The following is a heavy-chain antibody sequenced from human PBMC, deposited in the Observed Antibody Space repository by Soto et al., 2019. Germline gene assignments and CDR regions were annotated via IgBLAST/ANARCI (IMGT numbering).Heavy chain of an antibody. CDR2: ISYDGSNK. Sequence: SLRLSCAASGFTFSSYGMHWVRQAPGKGLEWVAVISYDGSNKYYADSVKGRFTISRDNSKNTLYLQMNSLRAEDTAVYYCAKAVGYSSGWSDYWGQGTLVTVSS. CDR1: GFTFSSYG. CDR3: AKAVGYSSGWSDY. V-gene: IGHV3-30*18. D-gene: IGHD6-19*01. J-gene: IGHJ4*02.